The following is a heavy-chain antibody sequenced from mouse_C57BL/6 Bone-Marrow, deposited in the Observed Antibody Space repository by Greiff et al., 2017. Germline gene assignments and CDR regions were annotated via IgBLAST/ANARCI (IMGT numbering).Heavy chain of an antibody. D-gene: IGHD2-5*01. V-gene: IGHV1-64*01. Sequence: QVHVKQPGAELVKPGASVKLSCKASGYTFTSYWMHWVKQRPGQGLEWIGMIHPNSGSTNYNEKFKSKATLTVDKSSSTAYMQLSSLTSEDSAVYYCGRADYSNVYYFDDWGQGTTLTVSS. J-gene: IGHJ2*01. CDR3: GRADYSNVYYFDD. CDR1: GYTFTSYW. CDR2: IHPNSGST.